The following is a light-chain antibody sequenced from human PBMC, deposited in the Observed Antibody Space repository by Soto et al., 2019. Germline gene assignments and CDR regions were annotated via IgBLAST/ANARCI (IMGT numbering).Light chain of an antibody. CDR1: QGIRND. J-gene: IGKJ3*01. Sequence: AIQMTQSPSSLSASVGAIVTITCRASQGIRNDLGWYQQKPGKAPKLLIYAASSLQSGVPSRFSGSGSGTDFTLTISSLQPEDFATYYCLQDYNYPFGPGTKGDI. CDR2: AAS. CDR3: LQDYNYP. V-gene: IGKV1-6*01.